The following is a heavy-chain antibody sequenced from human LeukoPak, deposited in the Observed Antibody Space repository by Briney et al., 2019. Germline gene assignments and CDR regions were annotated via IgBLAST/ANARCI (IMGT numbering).Heavy chain of an antibody. D-gene: IGHD6-19*01. V-gene: IGHV3-33*08. J-gene: IGHJ4*02. CDR1: GFTFSNHG. CDR3: ARDIDNSGHYYFDY. CDR2: IQYDGSNQ. Sequence: GGSLRLSCAASGFTFSNHGMHWVRQAPGKGLEWVAAIQYDGSNQYYADSVKGRFTISRDNSKSTLYMQMNSLRAEDTAVYYCARDIDNSGHYYFDYWGQGTLVTVSS.